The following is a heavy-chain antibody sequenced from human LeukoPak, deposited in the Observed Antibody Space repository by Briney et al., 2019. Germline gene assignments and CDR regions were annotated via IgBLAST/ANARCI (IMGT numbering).Heavy chain of an antibody. CDR3: AKGVAAAAVNWFDP. CDR2: ISGSGGST. CDR1: GFTFSCYA. J-gene: IGHJ5*02. Sequence: GGSLRLSCAASGFTFSCYAMSWVRQAPGKGLEWVSAISGSGGSTYYADSVKGRFTISRDNSKHTLYLQMNSLRAEDTAVYYCAKGVAAAAVNWFDPWGQGTLVTVSS. V-gene: IGHV3-23*01. D-gene: IGHD6-13*01.